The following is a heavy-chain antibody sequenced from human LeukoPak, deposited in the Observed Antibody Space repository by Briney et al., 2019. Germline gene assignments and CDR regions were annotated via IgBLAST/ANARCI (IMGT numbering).Heavy chain of an antibody. D-gene: IGHD3-3*01. CDR1: GFTFSSFA. CDR2: MSSGGTYI. J-gene: IGHJ4*02. V-gene: IGHV3-21*01. Sequence: PGGSLRLSCAASGFTFSSFAMTWVRQAPGKGLEWVSSMSSGGTYIYYPDSVRGRFTISRDNAKNSLYLLMNNLRAEDTGVYYCARDRPTGVSRVFLVQWGQGTLVTVSS. CDR3: ARDRPTGVSRVFLVQ.